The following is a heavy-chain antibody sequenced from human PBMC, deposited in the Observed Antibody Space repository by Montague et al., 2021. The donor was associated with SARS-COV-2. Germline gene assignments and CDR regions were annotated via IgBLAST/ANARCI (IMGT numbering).Heavy chain of an antibody. Sequence: SETLSLTCAVSGGSISGHYWAWIRQPPEKGLEWIGHIYSGGSAYYNPSLKSRVTLPVGPSKNQFSLKMSSVAAADTAKYYCARGGFSVGMATSYYFDSWGQGTLVTVSS. D-gene: IGHD5-24*01. CDR2: IYSGGSA. V-gene: IGHV4-59*11. CDR3: ARGGFSVGMATSYYFDS. J-gene: IGHJ4*02. CDR1: GGSISGHY.